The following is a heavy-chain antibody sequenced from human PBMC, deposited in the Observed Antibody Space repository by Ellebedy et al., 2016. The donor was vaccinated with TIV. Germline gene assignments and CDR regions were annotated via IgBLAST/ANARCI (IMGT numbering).Heavy chain of an antibody. CDR1: GGSFSGYY. CDR2: INHSGST. V-gene: IGHV4-34*01. CDR3: AREVPIFGDAFDI. D-gene: IGHD3-9*01. Sequence: MPSETLSLTCAVYGGSFSGYYWSWIRQRPGKGLEWIGEINHSGSTNYNPSLKSRVTISVDTSKNQFSLKLSSVTAAGTAVYYCAREVPIFGDAFDIWGQGTMVTVSS. J-gene: IGHJ3*02.